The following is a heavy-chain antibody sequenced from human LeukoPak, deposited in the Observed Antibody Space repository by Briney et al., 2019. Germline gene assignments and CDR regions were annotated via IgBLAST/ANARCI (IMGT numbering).Heavy chain of an antibody. J-gene: IGHJ4*02. D-gene: IGHD3-3*01. CDR3: ARDSTSYYDFWSGYCFDY. Sequence: PGGSLRLSCAASGFTFSSYSMNWVRQAPGKGLEWVSSISSSSSYIYYADSVKGRFTISGDNAKNSLYLQMNSLRAEDTAVYYCARDSTSYYDFWSGYCFDYWGQGTLVTVSS. CDR1: GFTFSSYS. CDR2: ISSSSSYI. V-gene: IGHV3-21*01.